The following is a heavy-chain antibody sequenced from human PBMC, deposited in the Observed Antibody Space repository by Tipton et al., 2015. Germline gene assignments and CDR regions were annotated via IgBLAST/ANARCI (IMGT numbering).Heavy chain of an antibody. CDR1: GGSISSGGYY. Sequence: TLSLTCTVSGGSISSGGYYWSWIRQHPGKGLEWIGYIYAGVLTFYNPSLESRVTISEDTSKNQLSLDLTSMTAADTAVYYCARGTYGSDYYSWLDPWGQGILVTVSS. J-gene: IGHJ5*02. D-gene: IGHD6-25*01. V-gene: IGHV4-30-4*08. CDR2: IYAGVLT. CDR3: ARGTYGSDYYSWLDP.